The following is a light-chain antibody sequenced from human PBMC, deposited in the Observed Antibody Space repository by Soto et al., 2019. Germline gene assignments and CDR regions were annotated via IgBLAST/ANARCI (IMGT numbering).Light chain of an antibody. V-gene: IGKV3-20*01. CDR3: KQYGSSPRT. Sequence: EIVCTPSPGTLSLSPGERATLSCRASPSVSSSYLAWYHQKPGQAPRLLFYGASSRATGIPDRFSGSGSGTDFTLTISRMEPEDFAVYDCKQYGSSPRTVGQGNKVDIK. CDR2: GAS. CDR1: PSVSSSY. J-gene: IGKJ1*01.